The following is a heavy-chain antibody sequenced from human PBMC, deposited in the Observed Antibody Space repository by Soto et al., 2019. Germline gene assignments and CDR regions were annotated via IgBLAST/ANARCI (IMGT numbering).Heavy chain of an antibody. CDR1: GFTFSNAW. CDR3: APGAHGDDACYYYYGMDV. CDR2: ISGSGGST. J-gene: IGHJ6*02. V-gene: IGHV3-23*01. D-gene: IGHD2-21*01. Sequence: GGSLRLSCAASGFTFSNAWMNWVRQAPGKGLEWVSAISGSGGSTYYADSVKGRFTISRDNSKNTLYLQMNSLRAEDTAVYYCAPGAHGDDACYYYYGMDVWGQGTTVAVSS.